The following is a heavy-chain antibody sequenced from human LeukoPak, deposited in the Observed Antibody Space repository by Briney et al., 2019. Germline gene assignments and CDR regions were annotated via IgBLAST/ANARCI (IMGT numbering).Heavy chain of an antibody. CDR3: ARDDVGATRLYYYGMDV. J-gene: IGHJ6*02. Sequence: GGSPRLSCAASGFTVSSNYMSWVRQAPGKGLEWVSVIYSGGSTYYADSVKGRFTISRDNSKNTLYLQMNSLRAEDTAVYYCARDDVGATRLYYYGMDVWGQGTTVTVSS. D-gene: IGHD1-26*01. CDR1: GFTVSSNY. CDR2: IYSGGST. V-gene: IGHV3-66*01.